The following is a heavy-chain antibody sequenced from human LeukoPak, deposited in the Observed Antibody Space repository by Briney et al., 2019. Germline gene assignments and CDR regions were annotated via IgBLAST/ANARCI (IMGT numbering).Heavy chain of an antibody. Sequence: ASVKVSCKASGYTFTSYDINWVRQATGQGLEWMGWMNPNSGNTGYAQKFQGRVTITRNTSISTAYMELSSLRSEDTAVYYCARSGGSHHKIYSSSWLIDYWGQGTLVTVSS. V-gene: IGHV1-8*03. CDR2: MNPNSGNT. CDR3: ARSGGSHHKIYSSSWLIDY. J-gene: IGHJ4*02. D-gene: IGHD6-13*01. CDR1: GYTFTSYD.